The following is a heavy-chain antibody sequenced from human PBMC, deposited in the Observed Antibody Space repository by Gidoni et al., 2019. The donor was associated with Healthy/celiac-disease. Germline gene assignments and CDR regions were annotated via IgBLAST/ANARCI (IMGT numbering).Heavy chain of an antibody. CDR3: ARGAPVVAATQFDY. D-gene: IGHD2-15*01. Sequence: QVQLVQSGAEVKKPGSSVKVSCKASGGTFSSYTISWVRQAPGQGLEWMGRIIPILGIANYAQKFQGRVTITADKSTSTAYMELSSLRSEDTAVYYCARGAPVVAATQFDYWGQGTLVTVSS. CDR1: GGTFSSYT. V-gene: IGHV1-69*02. CDR2: IIPILGIA. J-gene: IGHJ4*02.